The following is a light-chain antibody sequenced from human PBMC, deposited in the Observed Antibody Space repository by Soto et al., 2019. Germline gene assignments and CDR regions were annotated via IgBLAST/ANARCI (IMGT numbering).Light chain of an antibody. V-gene: IGLV2-8*01. CDR2: EVV. J-gene: IGLJ1*01. CDR3: KSYAGSNTYV. Sequence: QSALTQPPSASGSPGQSVTISCTGTKSDIGVYDFVSWYQHHPGKAPRLIIYEVVQRPSGVPDRFSGSKSGDTASLTVSGLQAADEADYFCKSYAGSNTYVFGSGTKVNV. CDR1: KSDIGVYDF.